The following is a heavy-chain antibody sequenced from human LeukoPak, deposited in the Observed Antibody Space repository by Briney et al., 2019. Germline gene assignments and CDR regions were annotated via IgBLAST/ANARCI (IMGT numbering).Heavy chain of an antibody. D-gene: IGHD6-19*01. V-gene: IGHV4-61*01. CDR2: ISYGGST. Sequence: SETLSLTCTVPGGSVSSSSYYWTWIRQPPGKGLEWTGYISYGGSTSYSPSLKSRVTISVDTSTKQFSLNLSSVTTADTAVYYCAREGYTSGSDAFDIWGQGTMVTVS. J-gene: IGHJ3*02. CDR3: AREGYTSGSDAFDI. CDR1: GGSVSSSSYY.